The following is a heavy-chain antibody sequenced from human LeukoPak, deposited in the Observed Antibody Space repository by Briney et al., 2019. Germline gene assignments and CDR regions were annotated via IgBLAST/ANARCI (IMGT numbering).Heavy chain of an antibody. Sequence: SETLSLTCTVSGGSISSSSYYWGWIRQPPGKGLEWIGSIYYSGSTYYNPSLKSRVTISVDTSKNQFSLKLSSVTAADTAVYYCARLELRYFDWLLANWFDPWGQGTLVTVSS. D-gene: IGHD3-9*01. V-gene: IGHV4-39*01. CDR2: IYYSGST. J-gene: IGHJ5*02. CDR3: ARLELRYFDWLLANWFDP. CDR1: GGSISSSSYY.